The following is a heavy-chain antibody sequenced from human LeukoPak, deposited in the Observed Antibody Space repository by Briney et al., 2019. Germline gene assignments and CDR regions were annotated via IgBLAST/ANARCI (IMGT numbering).Heavy chain of an antibody. CDR3: ARTHGPYYCSMDV. Sequence: SETLSLTCTVSDGSISNYYWSWIRQPPGKGLEWIAYIHYSGSTNYNPSLKSRVTLSIDTSKNQFSLKLISVTAADTAVDYCARTHGPYYCSMDVWGKGTTVTVSS. D-gene: IGHD2-8*01. CDR2: IHYSGST. V-gene: IGHV4-59*13. CDR1: DGSISNYY. J-gene: IGHJ6*03.